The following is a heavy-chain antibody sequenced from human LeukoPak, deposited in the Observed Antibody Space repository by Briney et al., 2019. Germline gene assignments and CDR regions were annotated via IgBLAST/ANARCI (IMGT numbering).Heavy chain of an antibody. CDR1: RFTLTNAW. CDR2: IKCKTDGGTT. V-gene: IGHV3-15*01. Sequence: GGSLRLSCGASRFTLTNAWMSCVRQAPGKGLEWVGRIKCKTDGGTTDYAAPVKGRFTISRDDSKNTLYLQMNSLKTEDTAVYYCTTRKLVTMVRGVIIAAPSFDYWGQGTLVTVSS. J-gene: IGHJ4*02. CDR3: TTRKLVTMVRGVIIAAPSFDY. D-gene: IGHD3-10*01.